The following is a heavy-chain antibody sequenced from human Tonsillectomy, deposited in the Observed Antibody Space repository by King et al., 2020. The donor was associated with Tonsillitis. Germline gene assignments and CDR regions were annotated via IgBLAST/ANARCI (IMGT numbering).Heavy chain of an antibody. CDR3: AKDQGVRWFGELFLDY. Sequence: VQLVESGGGVVQPGGSLRLSCAASGFTFDDYAMHWVRQAPGKGLEGVSLISGGGGSTYYADSVKGRFTIYRDNSKNSLYLQMNSLRTEDTDLYYCAKDQGVRWFGELFLDYWGQGTLVTVSS. J-gene: IGHJ4*02. CDR1: GFTFDDYA. V-gene: IGHV3-43*02. CDR2: ISGGGGST. D-gene: IGHD3-10*01.